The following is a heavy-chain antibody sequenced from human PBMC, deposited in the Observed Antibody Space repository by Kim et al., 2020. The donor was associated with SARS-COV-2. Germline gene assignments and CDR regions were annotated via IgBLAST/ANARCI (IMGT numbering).Heavy chain of an antibody. J-gene: IGHJ4*02. CDR3: AREEGSGWFDY. Sequence: NDYAVSVKSRITIHPDTSKNQFSLQLNSVTPEDTAVYYCAREEGSGWFDYWGQGTLVTVSS. V-gene: IGHV6-1*01. CDR2: N. D-gene: IGHD6-19*01.